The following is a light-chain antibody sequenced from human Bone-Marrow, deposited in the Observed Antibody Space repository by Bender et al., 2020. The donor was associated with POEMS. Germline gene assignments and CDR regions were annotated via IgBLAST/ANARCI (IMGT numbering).Light chain of an antibody. CDR1: SSDVGSYNL. V-gene: IGLV2-23*02. J-gene: IGLJ3*02. CDR2: EVT. Sequence: QSALTQPRSVSGSPGQSVTISCTGTSSDVGSYNLVSWYQQHPGKAPKLLIHEVTKRPSGVSNRFSGSKSGNTASLTISGLQAEDEADYYCCSYAGSSPSVVFGGGTKVTVL. CDR3: CSYAGSSPSVV.